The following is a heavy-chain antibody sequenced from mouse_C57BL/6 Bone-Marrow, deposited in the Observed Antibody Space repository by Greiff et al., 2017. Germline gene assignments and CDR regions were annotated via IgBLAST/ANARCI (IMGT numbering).Heavy chain of an antibody. CDR2: IDPETGGT. V-gene: IGHV1-15*01. D-gene: IGHD1-1*01. CDR1: GYTFTDYE. J-gene: IGHJ4*01. CDR3: TDYYGSSYDDCAIDY. Sequence: QVQLQQSGAELVRPGASVTLSCKASGYTFTDYEMHWVKQTPVHGLEWIGAIDPETGGTAYNQKFKGKAILTADKSSSTAYMGLRSLTSEDSAFYYCTDYYGSSYDDCAIDYWGQGTSVTVSS.